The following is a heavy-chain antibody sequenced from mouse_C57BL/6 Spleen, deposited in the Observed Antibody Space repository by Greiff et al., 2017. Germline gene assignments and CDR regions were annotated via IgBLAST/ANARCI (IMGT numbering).Heavy chain of an antibody. V-gene: IGHV5-6*01. Sequence: EVQLVESGGDLVKPGGSLKLSCAASGFTFSSYGMSWVRQTPDKRLEWVATISSGGSYTYYPDSVKGRFTISRDNAKNTLYLQMSSLKSEDTAMYYCARHYYGPYDWGQGTTLTVSS. CDR3: ARHYYGPYD. CDR1: GFTFSSYG. CDR2: ISSGGSYT. J-gene: IGHJ2*01. D-gene: IGHD1-1*01.